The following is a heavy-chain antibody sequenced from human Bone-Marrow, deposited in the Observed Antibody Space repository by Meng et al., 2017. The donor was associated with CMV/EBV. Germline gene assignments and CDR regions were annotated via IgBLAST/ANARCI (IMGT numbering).Heavy chain of an antibody. CDR3: AKDSHPGFGNGMDV. Sequence: GGSLRLSCAASGFTFDDYAMHWVRQAPGKGLEWVSLISWDGGSTYYADSVKGRFTISRDNSKNSLYLQMNSLRAEDTALYYCAKDSHPGFGNGMDVWGQGTTVTVSS. CDR2: ISWDGGST. D-gene: IGHD3-10*01. V-gene: IGHV3-43D*03. CDR1: GFTFDDYA. J-gene: IGHJ6*02.